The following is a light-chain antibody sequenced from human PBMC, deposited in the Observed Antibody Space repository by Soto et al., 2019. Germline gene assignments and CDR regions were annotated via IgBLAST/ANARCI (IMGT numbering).Light chain of an antibody. CDR1: QSISSY. V-gene: IGKV1-39*01. CDR2: AAS. Sequence: DIQMTQSPSSLSASVGDRVTITCRASQSISSYVNWYQQKPGKAPKLLIYAASSLQSGVPSRFSGSGSGTDFTLTISSLQPEDFATYYCQQSYSTLPITFGQGTRLEIK. CDR3: QQSYSTLPIT. J-gene: IGKJ5*01.